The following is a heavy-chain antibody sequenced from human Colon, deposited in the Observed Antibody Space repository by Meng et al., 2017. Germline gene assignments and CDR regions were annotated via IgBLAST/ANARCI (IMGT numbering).Heavy chain of an antibody. V-gene: IGHV3-11*01. D-gene: IGHD1-26*01. CDR1: GFTFSDYY. Sequence: GQVLWCGGRLVKPGGSLRLSCAASGFTFSDYYMDWVRQAPGKGLEWISYISVGGSIIYYADSVKGRFTISRDDAKNSVYLQMNSLRAEDTAVYYCARDGSHRRFDSRGQGTLVTVSS. CDR2: ISVGGSII. J-gene: IGHJ5*01. CDR3: ARDGSHRRFDS.